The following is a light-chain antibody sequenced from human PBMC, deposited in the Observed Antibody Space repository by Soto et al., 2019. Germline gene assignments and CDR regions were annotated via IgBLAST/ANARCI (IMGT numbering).Light chain of an antibody. V-gene: IGLV3-21*02. J-gene: IGLJ2*01. Sequence: SYELTQPPSVSVAPGQTARITCGGNNIGTKSVHWYQQKPGQAPVLFVYDDGGRPSGFPERFSGSNSGNTATLTISRVEAGDEADYYCQVWDSSTDHLVFGGGTKLTVL. CDR3: QVWDSSTDHLV. CDR2: DDG. CDR1: NIGTKS.